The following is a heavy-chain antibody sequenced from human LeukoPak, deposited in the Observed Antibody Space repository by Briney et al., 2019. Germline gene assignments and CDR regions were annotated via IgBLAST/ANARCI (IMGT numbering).Heavy chain of an antibody. V-gene: IGHV4-59*11. CDR2: IFNSGST. D-gene: IGHD1-26*01. CDR1: GGSISSHY. J-gene: IGHJ4*02. CDR3: ARGGPYRGSLTKPIDY. Sequence: SETLSLTCTVSGGSISSHYWSWIRQPPGKGLEWIGYIFNSGSTNYNPSLKSRVTISVDTSKNQFSLKLSSVTAADTAVYYCARGGPYRGSLTKPIDYWGQGTLVTVSS.